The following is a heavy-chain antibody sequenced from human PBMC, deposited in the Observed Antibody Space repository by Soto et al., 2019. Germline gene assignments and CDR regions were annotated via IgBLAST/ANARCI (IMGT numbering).Heavy chain of an antibody. J-gene: IGHJ5*02. CDR3: ARESGDWPLNWFDP. CDR1: GFNFSNHW. CDR2: ITSDGKSK. D-gene: IGHD2-21*02. Sequence: PGGTLRLFCAASGFNFSNHWMHWVRQRPGEGLVWVSRITSDGKSKAYAESVKGRFAISRDNAKNTLYLQMNGLTAEDTAVYYCARESGDWPLNWFDPWGLGTLVTVSS. V-gene: IGHV3-74*01.